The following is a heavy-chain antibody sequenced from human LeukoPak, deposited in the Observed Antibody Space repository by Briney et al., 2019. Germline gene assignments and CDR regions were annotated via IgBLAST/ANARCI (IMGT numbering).Heavy chain of an antibody. CDR3: ARGLYSAPDY. CDR1: GFTFSSYA. Sequence: GGSLRLSCAASGFTFSSYAMTWVRQAPGKGLEWVSVIYSGGATYYADSVKGRLTISRDNSKNTLYLQLSSLRAKDTAVYYCARGLYSAPDYWGQGTLVTVSS. J-gene: IGHJ4*02. CDR2: IYSGGAT. D-gene: IGHD2-15*01. V-gene: IGHV3-66*01.